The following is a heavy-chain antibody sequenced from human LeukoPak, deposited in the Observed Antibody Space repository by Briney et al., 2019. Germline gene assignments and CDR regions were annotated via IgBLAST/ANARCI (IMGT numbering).Heavy chain of an antibody. D-gene: IGHD3-10*01. Sequence: SETLSLTCTVSGGSISSSSYYWGWIRQPPGKGLEWIGSIYYSGSTYYNPSLKSRVTISVDTSKNQFSLKLSSVTAGDTAVYYCARSPRFYGSGSYYFDYWGQGTLVTVSS. J-gene: IGHJ4*02. CDR2: IYYSGST. V-gene: IGHV4-39*07. CDR3: ARSPRFYGSGSYYFDY. CDR1: GGSISSSSYY.